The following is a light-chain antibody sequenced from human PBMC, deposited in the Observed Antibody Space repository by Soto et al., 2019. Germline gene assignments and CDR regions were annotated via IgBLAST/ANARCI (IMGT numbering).Light chain of an antibody. Sequence: QSALTQPRSVSGSPGQSVTISCTRTSSDVGGYKYVSWYQNHPGEAPKVLIYDVSKRPSGVPDRFSGSKSGTTASLTISGLQVEDEADYYCCSYAGTYTVFGGGTKLTVL. CDR3: CSYAGTYTV. CDR1: SSDVGGYKY. J-gene: IGLJ2*01. CDR2: DVS. V-gene: IGLV2-11*01.